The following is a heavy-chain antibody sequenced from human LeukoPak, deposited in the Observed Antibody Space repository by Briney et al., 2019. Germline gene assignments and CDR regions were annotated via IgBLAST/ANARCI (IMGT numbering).Heavy chain of an antibody. Sequence: GGSLRLSCSASGFTFKSNAMHWVRQAPGKGLEYVSSINTNGANTYYADPVKGRFTISRDNSRNTVYVQMNSLTPEDTAVYYCVKGLDYSSSQMDSWGQGTLVTVSS. CDR1: GFTFKSNA. CDR3: VKGLDYSSSQMDS. D-gene: IGHD6-6*01. J-gene: IGHJ4*02. CDR2: INTNGANT. V-gene: IGHV3-64*05.